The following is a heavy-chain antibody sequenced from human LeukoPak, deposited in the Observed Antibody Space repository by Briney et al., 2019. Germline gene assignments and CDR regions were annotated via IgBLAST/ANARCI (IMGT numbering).Heavy chain of an antibody. CDR2: ISYVGST. V-gene: IGHV4-59*11. D-gene: IGHD3-22*01. CDR3: ATDSLSMNAFDA. J-gene: IGHJ3*01. CDR1: SASFTTHY. Sequence: SETLSLSCTVSSASFTTHYWSWIRQPPEKGLEWIGYISYVGSTNYNPSLKSRVTISIDTSKNEVSLMLTSVTAADTAVYYCATDSLSMNAFDAWGEGTMVTASS.